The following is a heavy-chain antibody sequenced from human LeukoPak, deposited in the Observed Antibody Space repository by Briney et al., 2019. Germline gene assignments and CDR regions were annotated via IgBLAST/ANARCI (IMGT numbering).Heavy chain of an antibody. D-gene: IGHD1-26*01. CDR3: ARGDGSYYSIDY. CDR1: GGSISSYY. Sequence: SGTLSLTCTVSGGSISSYYWSWIRQPPGKGLEWIGYIYYSGSTNYNPSLKSRVTISVDTSKNQFSLKLSSVTAADTAVYYCARGDGSYYSIDYWGQGTLVTVSS. CDR2: IYYSGST. J-gene: IGHJ4*02. V-gene: IGHV4-59*01.